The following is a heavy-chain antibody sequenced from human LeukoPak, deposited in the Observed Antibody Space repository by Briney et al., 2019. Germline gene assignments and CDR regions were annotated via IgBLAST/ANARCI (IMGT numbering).Heavy chain of an antibody. D-gene: IGHD1-26*01. CDR3: ARVRGSYSLDY. V-gene: IGHV3-7*01. CDR2: IKQDGSEK. CDR1: GFTLSNYR. Sequence: GGSLRLSCVASGFTLSNYRMSWVRQAPGMGLEWVASIKQDGSEKNYVDSVKGRFTISRDNAKNSLYLQMNSLRGEDTAVYFCARVRGSYSLDYWGQGTLVTVSS. J-gene: IGHJ4*02.